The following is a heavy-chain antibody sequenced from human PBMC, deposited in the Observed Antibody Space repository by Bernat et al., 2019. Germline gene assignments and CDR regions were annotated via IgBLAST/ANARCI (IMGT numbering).Heavy chain of an antibody. D-gene: IGHD3-22*01. CDR3: ARAKVDDSSGYYYVVGAFDI. CDR1: GGSISSYY. CDR2: IYYSGST. J-gene: IGHJ3*02. Sequence: QVQLQESGPGLVKPSETLSLTCTVSGGSISSYYWSWIRQPPGKGLEWIGYIYYSGSTNYNPSLKSRATISVDTSKNQFSLKLSSVTAADTAVYYCARAKVDDSSGYYYVVGAFDIWGQGTMVTVSS. V-gene: IGHV4-59*12.